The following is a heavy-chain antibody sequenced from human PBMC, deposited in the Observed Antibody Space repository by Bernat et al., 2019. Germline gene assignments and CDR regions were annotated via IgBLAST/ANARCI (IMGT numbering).Heavy chain of an antibody. D-gene: IGHD3-22*01. J-gene: IGHJ6*02. CDR3: AKGREIVVGYGMDV. CDR1: GFIFSSYG. V-gene: IGHV3-30*18. CDR2: ISYDGSNE. Sequence: QAQLVESGGDVVQPGRSLRLSCAASGFIFSSYGMHWVRQAPGKGLEWVAVISYDGSNEYYADSVKGRFTISRDNSKNTLYLQMNSLRAEDTAVYYCAKGREIVVGYGMDVWGQGTTVTVSS.